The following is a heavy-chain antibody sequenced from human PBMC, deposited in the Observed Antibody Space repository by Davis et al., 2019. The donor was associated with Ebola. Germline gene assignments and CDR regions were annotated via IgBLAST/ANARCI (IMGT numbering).Heavy chain of an antibody. CDR2: ISAYNGNT. CDR3: ARVPGYCSSTSCYRGGMDV. Sequence: AASVKVSCKGSGYTFTSYGISWVRQAPGQGLEWMGWISAYNGNTNYAQKLQGRVTMTTDTSTSTAYMELRSLRSDDTAVYYCARVPGYCSSTSCYRGGMDVWGQGTTVTVSS. J-gene: IGHJ6*02. D-gene: IGHD2-2*01. V-gene: IGHV1-18*01. CDR1: GYTFTSYG.